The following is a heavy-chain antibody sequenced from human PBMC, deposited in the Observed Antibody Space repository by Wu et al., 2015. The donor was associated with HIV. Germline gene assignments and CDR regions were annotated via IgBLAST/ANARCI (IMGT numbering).Heavy chain of an antibody. D-gene: IGHD1-26*01. CDR1: GGTFSSYA. V-gene: IGHV1-69*05. Sequence: QVQLVQSGAEVKKPGSSVKVSCKASGGTFSSYAITWVRQAPGQGLEWLGGIIPIFGTANYAQKFQGRVTITTDESTNTAYLELSSLRSEDTAVYYCARQVGATTAGWSTPWGQGTLVTVSS. J-gene: IGHJ5*02. CDR2: IIPIFGTA. CDR3: ARQVGATTAGWSTP.